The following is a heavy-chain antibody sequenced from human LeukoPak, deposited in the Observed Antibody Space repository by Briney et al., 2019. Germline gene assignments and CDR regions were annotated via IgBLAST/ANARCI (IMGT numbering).Heavy chain of an antibody. J-gene: IGHJ4*02. CDR2: IYYSGNT. CDR3: ARAYYGSGSYYSNNKYYFDY. V-gene: IGHV4-61*01. Sequence: PSETLSLTCTVSGGSVSSGSYYWSWIRQPPGKGLEWIGYIYYSGNTNYNPSLKSRVTISVDTSKNQFSLKLSSVTAADTAVYYCARAYYGSGSYYSNNKYYFDYWGQGTLVTVSS. CDR1: GGSVSSGSYY. D-gene: IGHD3-10*01.